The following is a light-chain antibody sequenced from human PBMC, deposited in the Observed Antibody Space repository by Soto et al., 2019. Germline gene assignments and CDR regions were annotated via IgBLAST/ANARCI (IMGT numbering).Light chain of an antibody. Sequence: EIVMTQSPATLSVSPGERATLSCRASQSVSSNLAWYQQKPGQAPRLLIYGASTRATGIPARFSGSGSGTEFTLTFSSLQSEDFAVYYCQQYNNWPRTFGQGTRW. CDR3: QQYNNWPRT. CDR1: QSVSSN. J-gene: IGKJ1*01. V-gene: IGKV3-15*01. CDR2: GAS.